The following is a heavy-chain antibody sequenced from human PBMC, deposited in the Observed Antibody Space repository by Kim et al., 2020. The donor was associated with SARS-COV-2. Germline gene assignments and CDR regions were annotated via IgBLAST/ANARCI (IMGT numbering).Heavy chain of an antibody. CDR1: GGSISSGSYY. D-gene: IGHD3-9*01. Sequence: SETLSLTCTVSGGSISSGSYYWSWIRQPAGKGLEWIGRIYTSGSTNYNPSLKSRVTISVDTSKNQFSLKLSSVTAADTAVYYCARLLTGYSVLDYWGQGTLVTVSS. J-gene: IGHJ4*02. CDR2: IYTSGST. CDR3: ARLLTGYSVLDY. V-gene: IGHV4-61*02.